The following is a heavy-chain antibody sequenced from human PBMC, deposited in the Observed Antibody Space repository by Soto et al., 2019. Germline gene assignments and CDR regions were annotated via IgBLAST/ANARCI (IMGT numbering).Heavy chain of an antibody. Sequence: PSETLSLTCAVSGASVRSYHWSWIRQAAGKGLEWIGRVQMSGTTNYNPSLKSRVTISVDTSKNQFSLKLSSVTAADTAVYYCARGGATAYYFDYWGQGTLVTVSS. J-gene: IGHJ4*02. CDR2: VQMSGTT. CDR1: GASVRSYH. D-gene: IGHD1-26*01. CDR3: ARGGATAYYFDY. V-gene: IGHV4-4*07.